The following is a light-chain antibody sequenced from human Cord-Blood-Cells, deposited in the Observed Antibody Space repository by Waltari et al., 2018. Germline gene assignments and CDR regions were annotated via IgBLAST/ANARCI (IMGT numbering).Light chain of an antibody. J-gene: IGKJ2*01. CDR1: QSISSY. CDR3: QQSYSTPYT. CDR2: AAS. Sequence: DIQMTQSPSSLSASVGDRVTITCRASQSISSYLNWYKQKPGKAPKLLIYAASSLQSGVPSRFSGSGSGTDFTLTSSSLQPEDFATYYCQQSYSTPYTFGQGTKLEIK. V-gene: IGKV1-39*01.